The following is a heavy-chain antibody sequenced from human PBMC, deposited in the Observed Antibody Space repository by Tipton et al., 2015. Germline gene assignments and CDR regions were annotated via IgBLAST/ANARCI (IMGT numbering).Heavy chain of an antibody. D-gene: IGHD5-24*01. CDR2: ISYTDGA. J-gene: IGHJ6*02. Sequence: TLSLTCTVSGGSVTSGSYYWSWIRQPPGKGLGWIGYISYTDGAHYNRALKSRVTISVDTSKNQFSLTLNSVAAADTAVYYCARDLEHGMDVWGHGTTVTVSS. CDR3: ARDLEHGMDV. V-gene: IGHV4-61*01. CDR1: GGSVTSGSYY.